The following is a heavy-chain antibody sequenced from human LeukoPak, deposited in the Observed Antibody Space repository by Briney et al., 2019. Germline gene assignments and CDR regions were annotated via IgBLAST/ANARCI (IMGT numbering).Heavy chain of an antibody. CDR1: GFTFTTYP. Sequence: GGSLRLSCAASGFTFTTYPMSWVRQAPGKGLEWVSAISGGGSATYYADSVKGRFTISRDNSKNTLFLQMNTLRVDDTAVYYCAGGAGVYYYGMDVWGQGTSVTVSS. V-gene: IGHV3-23*01. CDR2: ISGGGSAT. J-gene: IGHJ6*02. CDR3: AGGAGVYYYGMDV.